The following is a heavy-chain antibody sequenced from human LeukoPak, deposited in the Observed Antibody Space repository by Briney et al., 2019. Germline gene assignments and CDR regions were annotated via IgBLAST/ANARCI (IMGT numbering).Heavy chain of an antibody. D-gene: IGHD5-12*01. Sequence: GRSLRLSCAASGLTFSSYAMHWVRQAPDKGLEWVAAISNDGSNKYYADSVEGRFIISRDNSKNTLYLQMNSLRAEDTAVYYCAKVDIVATIDAGRLVDYWGQGTLVTVSS. CDR2: ISNDGSNK. CDR1: GLTFSSYA. CDR3: AKVDIVATIDAGRLVDY. V-gene: IGHV3-30*04. J-gene: IGHJ4*02.